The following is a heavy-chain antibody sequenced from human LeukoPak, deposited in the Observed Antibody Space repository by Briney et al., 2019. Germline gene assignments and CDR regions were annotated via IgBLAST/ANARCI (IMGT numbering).Heavy chain of an antibody. J-gene: IGHJ4*02. V-gene: IGHV1-18*01. CDR3: AREFYYDSSGLYYFDY. CDR1: GYTFTSYG. Sequence: ASVKVSCKASGYTFTSYGIGWVRQAPGQGLEWMGWISAYNGNTNYAQKLQGRVTMTTDTSTSTAYMELRSLRSDDTAVYYCAREFYYDSSGLYYFDYWGQGTLVTVSS. D-gene: IGHD3-22*01. CDR2: ISAYNGNT.